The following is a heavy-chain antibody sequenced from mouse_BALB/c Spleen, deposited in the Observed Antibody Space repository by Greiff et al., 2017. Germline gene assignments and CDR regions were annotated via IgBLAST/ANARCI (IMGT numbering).Heavy chain of an antibody. CDR3: ARRGGYPYAMDY. CDR1: GYSITSDYA. CDR2: ISYSGST. V-gene: IGHV3-2*02. J-gene: IGHJ4*01. D-gene: IGHD2-2*01. Sequence: EVKLVESGPGLVKPSQSLSLTCTVTGYSITSDYAWNWIRQFPGNKLEWMGYISYSGSTSYNPSLKSRISITRDTSKNQFFLQLNSVTTEDTATYYCARRGGYPYAMDYWGQGTSVTVSS.